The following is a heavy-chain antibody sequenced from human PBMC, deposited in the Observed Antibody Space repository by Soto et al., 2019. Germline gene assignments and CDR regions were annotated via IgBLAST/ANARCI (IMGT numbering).Heavy chain of an antibody. Sequence: EASVKVSCKASGYTFTSYGISWVRQAPGQGLEWMGWISAYNGNTNYAQKLQGRVTMTTDTSTSTAYMELRSLRSDDTAVYYCARGGHDFWSGYYQDYYYYMDVWGKGTTVTVS. V-gene: IGHV1-18*01. D-gene: IGHD3-3*01. CDR2: ISAYNGNT. CDR1: GYTFTSYG. J-gene: IGHJ6*03. CDR3: ARGGHDFWSGYYQDYYYYMDV.